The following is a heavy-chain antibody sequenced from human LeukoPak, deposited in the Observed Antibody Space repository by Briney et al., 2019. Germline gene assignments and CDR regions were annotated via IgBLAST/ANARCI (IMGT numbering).Heavy chain of an antibody. V-gene: IGHV4-59*01. Sequence: SETLSLTCTVSGGSISSYYWSWIRQPPGKGLEWIGYIYYSGSTNYNLSLKSRVTISVDTSKNQFSLKLSSVTAADTAVYYCAREGSSWSKGPNWFDPWGQGTLVTVSS. CDR3: AREGSSWSKGPNWFDP. CDR1: GGSISSYY. CDR2: IYYSGST. J-gene: IGHJ5*02. D-gene: IGHD6-13*01.